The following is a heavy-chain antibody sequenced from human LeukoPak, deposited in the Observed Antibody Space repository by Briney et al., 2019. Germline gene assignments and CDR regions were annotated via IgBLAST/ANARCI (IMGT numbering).Heavy chain of an antibody. CDR1: GYSFTSYW. D-gene: IGHD5-18*01. CDR3: ARQRGYSYGPYWYFDL. J-gene: IGHJ2*01. Sequence: GESLKISCKGSGYSFTSYWIGWVRQMPGKGLEWMGIIYPGDSDTRYIPSFQGQVTISADKSISTAYLQWSSLKASDTAMYYCARQRGYSYGPYWYFDLWGRGTLVTVSS. V-gene: IGHV5-51*01. CDR2: IYPGDSDT.